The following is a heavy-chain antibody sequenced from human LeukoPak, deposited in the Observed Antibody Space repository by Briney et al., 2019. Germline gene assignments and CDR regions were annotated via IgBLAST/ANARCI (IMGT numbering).Heavy chain of an antibody. CDR1: GYTFTGYY. Sequence: ASVKVSCKASGYTFTGYYMHWVRQAPGQGLEWMGWINPDSGGTNYAQKFQGRVTMTRDTSISTAYMELSRLRSDDTAVYYCARALPYCSSTSCYLFYYGMDVWGQGTKVTVSS. V-gene: IGHV1-2*02. CDR2: INPDSGGT. J-gene: IGHJ6*02. D-gene: IGHD2-2*01. CDR3: ARALPYCSSTSCYLFYYGMDV.